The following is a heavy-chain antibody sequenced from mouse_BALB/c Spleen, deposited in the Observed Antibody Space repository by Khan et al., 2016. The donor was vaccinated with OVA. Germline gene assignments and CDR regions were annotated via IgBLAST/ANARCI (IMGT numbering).Heavy chain of an antibody. J-gene: IGHJ2*01. CDR2: IRLNSDDYVS. CDR1: GFTFINYW. CDR3: WIQL. V-gene: IGHV6-6*02. D-gene: IGHD3-3*01. Sequence: EVKLEESGGGLVQPGGSMKLSCVASGFTFINYWMNWVRQSPEQGLEWVADIRLNSDDYVSHYAESVKGRFTISRDDSKSSVYLQMNNLRAEDTGIYCCWIQLWGQGTTLTVSS.